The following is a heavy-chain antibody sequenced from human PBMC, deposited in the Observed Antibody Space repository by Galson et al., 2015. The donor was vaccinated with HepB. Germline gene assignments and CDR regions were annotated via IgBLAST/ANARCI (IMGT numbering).Heavy chain of an antibody. D-gene: IGHD2-15*01. CDR1: GFTFSNAW. V-gene: IGHV3-15*07. CDR2: IKSKTDGGTT. CDR3: TTTPIVADLGFWFDP. J-gene: IGHJ5*02. Sequence: SLRLSCAASGFTFSNAWMNWVRQAPGKGLEWVGRIKSKTDGGTTDYAAPVKGRFTISRDDSKNTLYLQMNSLKTEDTAVYYCTTTPIVADLGFWFDPWGQGTLVTVSS.